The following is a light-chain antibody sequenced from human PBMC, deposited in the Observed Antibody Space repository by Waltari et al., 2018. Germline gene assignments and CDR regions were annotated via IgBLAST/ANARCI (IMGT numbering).Light chain of an antibody. CDR1: YNDIGGYNP. Sequence: QSVLTPPASVSGSPGQSIIISCPGTYNDIGGYNPVSWFQQYPGKAPNLLLSDVSSWPSGVSTRFSGSKSGSTASLTVSGLQADDEADYYCQSYDTSLSVVFGGGTKLTVL. J-gene: IGLJ2*01. CDR3: QSYDTSLSVV. CDR2: DVS. V-gene: IGLV2-14*03.